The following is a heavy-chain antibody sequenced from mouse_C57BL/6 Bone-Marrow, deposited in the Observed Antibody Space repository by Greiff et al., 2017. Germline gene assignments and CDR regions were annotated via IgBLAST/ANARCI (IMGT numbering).Heavy chain of an antibody. CDR2: IWRGGST. CDR3: AKNDYYGSSYGYWYFDV. CDR1: GFSLTSYG. Sequence: QVQLQQSGPGLVQPSQSLSITCTVSGFSLTSYGVHWVRQSPGKGLEWLGVIWRGGSTDYNAAFMSRLSITKDNSKSQVFFKMNSLQADDTAIYYCAKNDYYGSSYGYWYFDVWGTGTTVTVSS. V-gene: IGHV2-5*01. D-gene: IGHD1-1*01. J-gene: IGHJ1*03.